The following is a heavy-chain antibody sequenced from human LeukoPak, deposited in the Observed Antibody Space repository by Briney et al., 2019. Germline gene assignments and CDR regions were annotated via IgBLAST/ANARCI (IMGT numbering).Heavy chain of an antibody. CDR3: ATGVARTNWYFDL. V-gene: IGHV1-18*01. J-gene: IGHJ2*01. D-gene: IGHD1-14*01. Sequence: ASVKVSCKASGYTFTSYGISWVGQAPGQGLEWMGWISAYNGNTNYAQKLQDRVTMTTDTSTSTAYMEMRSLRSDDTAVYYCATGVARTNWYFDLWARGTLVTVSS. CDR1: GYTFTSYG. CDR2: ISAYNGNT.